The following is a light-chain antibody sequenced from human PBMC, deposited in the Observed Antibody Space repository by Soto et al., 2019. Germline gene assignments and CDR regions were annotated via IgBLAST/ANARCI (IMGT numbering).Light chain of an antibody. J-gene: IGKJ4*01. CDR1: QSVSSY. CDR3: QQRSSWPST. CDR2: DAS. Sequence: EIVLTQSPVTLSLSPGERATLSCRASQSVSSYLAWYQQKPGQAPRLLIYDASNRATGIPARFSGSGSGTDFTLTISSLEPEEFAVYYCQQRSSWPSTFGGGTKVEIK. V-gene: IGKV3-11*01.